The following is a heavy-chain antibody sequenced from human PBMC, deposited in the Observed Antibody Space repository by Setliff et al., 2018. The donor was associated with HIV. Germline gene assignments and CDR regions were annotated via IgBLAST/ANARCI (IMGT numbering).Heavy chain of an antibody. CDR3: ARGGITTMVRGVTYPYPLYYFDS. D-gene: IGHD3-10*01. CDR2: IYYNGRA. V-gene: IGHV4-28*03. J-gene: IGHJ4*02. CDR1: GYSVSSSYW. Sequence: SETLSLTCAVSGYSVSSSYWWGWIRQPPGKGLEWIGYIYYNGRAYYSPSLRSRVTMSVDTSRNEFSLTLSSVTAADTAMYYCARGGITTMVRGVTYPYPLYYFDSWGQGALVTVSS.